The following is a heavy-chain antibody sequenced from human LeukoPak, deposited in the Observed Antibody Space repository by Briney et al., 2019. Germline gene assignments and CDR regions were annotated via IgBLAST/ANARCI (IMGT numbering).Heavy chain of an antibody. V-gene: IGHV4-59*08. Sequence: SETLSLTCTVSGGSISSYYWSWIRQPPGKGLEWIGHIYYSGSTNYNPSLKSRVTISIHTSRNQFSLMLSSVTAADTAMYYCARYYDRTGFDYWGQGTLVTVSS. J-gene: IGHJ4*02. CDR2: IYYSGST. CDR3: ARYYDRTGFDY. CDR1: GGSISSYY. D-gene: IGHD3-16*01.